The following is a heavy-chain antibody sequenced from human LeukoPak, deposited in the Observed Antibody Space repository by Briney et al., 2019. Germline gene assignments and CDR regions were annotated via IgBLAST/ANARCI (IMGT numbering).Heavy chain of an antibody. V-gene: IGHV4-30-2*01. CDR1: GGSISSGGYY. D-gene: IGHD2-2*01. J-gene: IGHJ4*02. CDR3: ARVGDKYCSSTSCYGGLDY. CDR2: IYHSGST. Sequence: SETLSLTCTVSGGSISSGGYYWSWIRQPPGKGLEWIGYIYHSGSTYYNPSLKSRVTISVDTSKNQFSLKLSSVTAADTAVYYCARVGDKYCSSTSCYGGLDYWGQGTLVTVSS.